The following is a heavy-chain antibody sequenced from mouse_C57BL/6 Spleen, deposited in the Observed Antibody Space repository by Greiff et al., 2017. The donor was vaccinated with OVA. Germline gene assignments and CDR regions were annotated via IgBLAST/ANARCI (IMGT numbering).Heavy chain of an antibody. Sequence: EVHLVESGPELVKPGASVKISCKASGYSFTGYYMNWVKQSPEKSLEWIGEINPSTGGTTYNQKFKAKATLTVDKSSSTAYTQLKSLSSEDSAVYYCARWCPLLHAMDYWGQGTSGTVSS. CDR2: INPSTGGT. CDR1: GYSFTGYY. V-gene: IGHV1-42*01. J-gene: IGHJ4*01. D-gene: IGHD2-3*01. CDR3: ARWCPLLHAMDY.